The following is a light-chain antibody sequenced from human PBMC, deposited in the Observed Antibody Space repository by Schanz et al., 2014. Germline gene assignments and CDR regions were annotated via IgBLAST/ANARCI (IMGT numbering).Light chain of an antibody. Sequence: QSALTQPRSVSGSPGQSVTISCTGTNSDVGGYDYVSWYQQHPGKAPKLLIYNVNERPSGVPDRFSGSKSGNTASLTISGLQAEDDADYYCSSYAGSNNPVVFGGGTKLTV. CDR1: NSDVGGYDY. CDR2: NVN. CDR3: SSYAGSNNPVV. V-gene: IGLV2-11*01. J-gene: IGLJ2*01.